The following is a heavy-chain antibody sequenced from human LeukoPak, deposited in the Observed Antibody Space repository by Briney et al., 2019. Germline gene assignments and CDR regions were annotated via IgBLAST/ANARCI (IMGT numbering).Heavy chain of an antibody. Sequence: KSSETLSLTCAVYGGSFSGYYWSWIRQPPGKGLEWIGEINHSGSTNYNPSLKSRVTISVDTSKNQFSLKLSSVTAADTAVYYCARARLWAIFGVVMSRFDPWGQGTLVTVSS. J-gene: IGHJ5*02. CDR1: GGSFSGYY. D-gene: IGHD3-3*01. CDR2: INHSGST. CDR3: ARARLWAIFGVVMSRFDP. V-gene: IGHV4-34*01.